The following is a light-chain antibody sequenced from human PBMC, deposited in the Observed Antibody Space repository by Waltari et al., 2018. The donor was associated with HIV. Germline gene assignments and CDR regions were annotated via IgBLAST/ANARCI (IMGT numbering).Light chain of an antibody. J-gene: IGLJ3*02. CDR1: SPNIGSNT. CDR3: AAWDDSLIAPV. Sequence: QSVLTQPPSASGTPGQRVPISCPGSSPNIGSNTVNWYQQLPGTAPKLLIYSNNQRPSGVPDRLSGSKSGTSASLAISGLQSEDEANYYCAAWDDSLIAPVFGGGTKLTVL. V-gene: IGLV1-44*01. CDR2: SNN.